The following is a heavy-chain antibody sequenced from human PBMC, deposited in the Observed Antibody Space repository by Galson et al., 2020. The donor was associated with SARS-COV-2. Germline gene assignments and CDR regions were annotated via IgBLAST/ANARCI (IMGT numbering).Heavy chain of an antibody. CDR2: IKSNTDGGTT. D-gene: IGHD1-1*01. J-gene: IGHJ5*02. Sequence: GGSLRLSCAASGFTFSNAWLSWVRQAPGKGLEWVGRIKSNTDGGTTDYAAPVKGRFTISRDDSKNTLYLQMNSLKTEDTAVYYCTTDSLLIWNNGWFDPWGQGTLVTVSS. CDR1: GFTFSNAW. V-gene: IGHV3-15*01. CDR3: TTDSLLIWNNGWFDP.